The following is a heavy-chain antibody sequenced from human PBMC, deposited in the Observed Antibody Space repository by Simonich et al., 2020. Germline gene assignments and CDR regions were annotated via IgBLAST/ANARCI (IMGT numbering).Heavy chain of an antibody. CDR1: GFPFSSYW. CDR2: INRDGSST. J-gene: IGHJ3*02. V-gene: IGHV3-74*01. CDR3: ARDYSNYDAFDI. Sequence: EVQLVESGGGFVQPGGSLRLSCAASGFPFSSYWVHGGRQAPGKGGVGGQRINRDGSSTSYADSGEGQFTISKDNAKNTLCLQMKSLRAEDTAVYYCARDYSNYDAFDIWGQGTMVTVSS. D-gene: IGHD4-4*01.